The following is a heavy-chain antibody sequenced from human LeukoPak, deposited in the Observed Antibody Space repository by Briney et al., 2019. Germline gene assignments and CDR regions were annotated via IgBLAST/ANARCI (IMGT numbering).Heavy chain of an antibody. CDR2: ISYDGSNK. J-gene: IGHJ4*02. V-gene: IGHV3-30*18. D-gene: IGHD3-10*01. CDR1: GFTFSSYG. Sequence: GRSLRLSCAASGFTFSSYGMHWVRQAPGKGLEGVAVISYDGSNKYHADSVKGRFTISRDNSKNPLYLQMNSLKAEDTAVYYCAKDRTHYGSGSYLFDYWGQGTLVTVSS. CDR3: AKDRTHYGSGSYLFDY.